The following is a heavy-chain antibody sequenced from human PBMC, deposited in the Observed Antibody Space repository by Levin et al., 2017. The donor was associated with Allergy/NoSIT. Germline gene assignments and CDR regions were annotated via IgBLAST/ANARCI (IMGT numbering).Heavy chain of an antibody. J-gene: IGHJ4*02. CDR2: IYPGDSDT. CDR1: GYSFTSYW. CDR3: ARGDPFDY. Sequence: GESLKISCQVSGYSFTSYWIGWVRPMPGKGLEWMGIIYPGDSDTKYSPSFQGQVTISADKSIRTAYLQWSSLRASDTAMYFCARGDPFDYWGQGTLVTVSS. V-gene: IGHV5-51*01.